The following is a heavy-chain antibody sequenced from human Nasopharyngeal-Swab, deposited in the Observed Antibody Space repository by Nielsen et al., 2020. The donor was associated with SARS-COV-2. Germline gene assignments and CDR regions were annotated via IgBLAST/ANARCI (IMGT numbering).Heavy chain of an antibody. Sequence: ASVKVSCKASGYTFTGNFMHWVRQAPGQGLEWMGRINPNSGGTKFAQKFQGRVTLTRDTSISTAYMELCRLRSDDTAVYYCARDLSNTGDALDIWGQGTLVTVSS. D-gene: IGHD1/OR15-1a*01. CDR3: ARDLSNTGDALDI. V-gene: IGHV1-2*06. J-gene: IGHJ3*02. CDR2: INPNSGGT. CDR1: GYTFTGNF.